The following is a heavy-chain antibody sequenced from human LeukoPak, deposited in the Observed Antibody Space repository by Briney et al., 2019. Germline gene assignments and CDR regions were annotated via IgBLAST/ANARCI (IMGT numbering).Heavy chain of an antibody. Sequence: GRSLRLSCAASGFTFSSYAMHWVRQAPGKGLEWVAVISYDGSTKYYADSVKGRFTISRDNSKNTLYLQMNSLRAEDTALYYCAKEACAGDCHRDYFDYWGQGTLVTVSS. V-gene: IGHV3-30*04. D-gene: IGHD2-21*02. CDR2: ISYDGSTK. CDR1: GFTFSSYA. J-gene: IGHJ4*02. CDR3: AKEACAGDCHRDYFDY.